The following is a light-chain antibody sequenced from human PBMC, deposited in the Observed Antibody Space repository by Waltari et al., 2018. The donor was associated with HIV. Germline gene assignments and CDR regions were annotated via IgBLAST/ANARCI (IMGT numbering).Light chain of an antibody. J-gene: IGKJ4*01. CDR2: LGS. Sequence: DMVMTRSPLSLRVTPGEPASISCRSSQSLLHSNGYNYLDWYLQRPGQSPQLLIYLGSNRASGVPGRFSGSGSGTDFTLKISRVEAEEVGVYYCMQALQTPLTFGGGTKVEIK. CDR1: QSLLHSNGYNY. V-gene: IGKV2-28*01. CDR3: MQALQTPLT.